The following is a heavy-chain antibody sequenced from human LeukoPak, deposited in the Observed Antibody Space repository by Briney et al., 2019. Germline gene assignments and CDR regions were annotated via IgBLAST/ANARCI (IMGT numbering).Heavy chain of an antibody. J-gene: IGHJ6*02. Sequence: GGSLRLSCAASGFTFSSYGMHWVRQAPGKGLEWVAVIWYDGSNKYYADSVKGRFTISRDNSKNTLYPQMNSLRAEDTAVYYCARRSTGYYYYGMDVWGQGTTVTVSS. CDR3: ARRSTGYYYYGMDV. V-gene: IGHV3-33*01. D-gene: IGHD4-17*01. CDR1: GFTFSSYG. CDR2: IWYDGSNK.